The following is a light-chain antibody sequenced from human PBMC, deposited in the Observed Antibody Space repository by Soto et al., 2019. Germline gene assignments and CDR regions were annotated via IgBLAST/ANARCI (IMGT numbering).Light chain of an antibody. V-gene: IGLV3-21*02. CDR3: QVWDSDSEPSYV. CDR2: DDT. J-gene: IGLJ1*01. CDR1: NIGAYS. Sequence: SYALTQPPSVSAAPGQTSRITCGGNNIGAYSVYCYQQKSGQAPVLVVYDDTNRPSGIPGRFSGSNSGNTATLTISSVEAGDEAAYYCQVWDSDSEPSYVFGGGTKVTVL.